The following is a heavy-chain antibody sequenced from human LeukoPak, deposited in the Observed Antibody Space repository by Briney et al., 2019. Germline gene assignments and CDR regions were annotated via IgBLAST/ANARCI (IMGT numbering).Heavy chain of an antibody. D-gene: IGHD2-2*01. CDR1: GFTFSSYS. J-gene: IGHJ4*02. V-gene: IGHV3-21*01. CDR3: ARDARTSWGNDY. Sequence: PGGSLRLSCAASGFTFSSYSMNWVRQAPGKGLEWVSSISSSSSYIYYADSVKGRFTISRDNAKNSLYLQMNSLRAKDTAVYYCARDARTSWGNDYWGQGTLVTVSS. CDR2: ISSSSSYI.